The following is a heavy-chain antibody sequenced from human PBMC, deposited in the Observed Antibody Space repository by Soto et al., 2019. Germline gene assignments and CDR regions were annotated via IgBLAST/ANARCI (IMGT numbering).Heavy chain of an antibody. CDR1: SGSITSNTYY. J-gene: IGHJ4*02. V-gene: IGHV4-39*01. Sequence: QLQLQESGPGLVKPSETLSLTCTVSSGSITSNTYYWGWLRQPPGRGLEWIASIYYRGATYYKPSLKSRVTISLDTSKNQFSLKLSSVTAADTAVYYCTAHSSGSPIDWGQGTLVTVSS. CDR3: TAHSSGSPID. D-gene: IGHD6-19*01. CDR2: IYYRGAT.